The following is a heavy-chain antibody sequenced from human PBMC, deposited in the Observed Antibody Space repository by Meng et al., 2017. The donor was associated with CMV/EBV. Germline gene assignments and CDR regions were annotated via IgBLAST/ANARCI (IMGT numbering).Heavy chain of an antibody. CDR2: INHSGST. Sequence: QVQPQQWGAGLLKPSETLSLPCAVYGGSFSGYYWSWIRQPPGKGLEWIGEINHSGSTNYNPSLKSRVTISVDTSKNQFSLKLSSVTAADTAVYYCASSLTYPDYWGQGTLVTVSS. V-gene: IGHV4-34*01. CDR3: ASSLTYPDY. D-gene: IGHD2-15*01. J-gene: IGHJ4*02. CDR1: GGSFSGYY.